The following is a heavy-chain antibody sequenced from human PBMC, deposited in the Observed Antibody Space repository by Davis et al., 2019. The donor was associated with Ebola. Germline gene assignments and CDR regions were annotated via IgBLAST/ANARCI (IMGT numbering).Heavy chain of an antibody. D-gene: IGHD4-11*01. CDR3: AREGYSNYEDWYFDL. CDR1: GGTFSSYA. J-gene: IGHJ2*01. V-gene: IGHV1-69*13. CDR2: IIPIFGTA. Sequence: SVKVSCKASGGTFSSYAISWVRQAPGQGLEWMGRIIPIFGTANYAQKFQGRVTITADESTSTAYMELSSLRSEDTAVYYCAREGYSNYEDWYFDLWGRGTLVTVSS.